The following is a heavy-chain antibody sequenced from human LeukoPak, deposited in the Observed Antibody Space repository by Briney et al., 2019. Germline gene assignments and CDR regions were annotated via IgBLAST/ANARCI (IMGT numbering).Heavy chain of an antibody. CDR1: GGSISSSSYY. D-gene: IGHD6-19*01. V-gene: IGHV4-39*07. CDR2: IYYSGST. CDR3: ARARIAVAGPFDY. Sequence: SETLSLTCTVSGGSISSSSYYWGWIRQPPGKGLEWIGSIYYSGSTYYNPSLKSRVTISVDTSKNQFSLKLSSVTAADTAVYYCARARIAVAGPFDYWGQGTLVTVSS. J-gene: IGHJ4*02.